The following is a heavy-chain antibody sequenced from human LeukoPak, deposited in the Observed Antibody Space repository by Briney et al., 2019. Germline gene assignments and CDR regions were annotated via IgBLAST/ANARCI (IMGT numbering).Heavy chain of an antibody. CDR1: GGSISSYY. CDR2: IYYSGST. CDR3: ARVRMYYYDSSGYYYTNPGYFDY. J-gene: IGHJ4*02. D-gene: IGHD3-22*01. Sequence: PSETLSLTCTVSGGSISSYYWSWIRQPPGKGLEWIGYIYYSGSTNYNPSLKSRVTISVDTSKNQFSLKLSSVTAADTAVYYCARVRMYYYDSSGYYYTNPGYFDYWGQGTLVTVSS. V-gene: IGHV4-59*01.